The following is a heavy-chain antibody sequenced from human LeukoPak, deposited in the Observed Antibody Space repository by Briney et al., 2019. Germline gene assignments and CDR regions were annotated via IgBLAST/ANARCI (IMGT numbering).Heavy chain of an antibody. CDR2: IYTSGST. Sequence: KPSETLSLTCTVSGGSISSYYWSWIRQPAGKGLEWIGRIYTSGSTNYNPSLKSRVTMSVDTSKNQFSLKLSSVTAADTAVYYCARDQANIVVVPAAKPDYYYYGMDVWGQGTTVTVSS. CDR1: GGSISSYY. D-gene: IGHD2-2*01. J-gene: IGHJ6*02. V-gene: IGHV4-4*07. CDR3: ARDQANIVVVPAAKPDYYYYGMDV.